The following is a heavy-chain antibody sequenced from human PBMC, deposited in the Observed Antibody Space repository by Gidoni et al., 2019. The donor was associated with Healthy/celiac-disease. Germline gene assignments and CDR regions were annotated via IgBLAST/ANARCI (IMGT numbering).Heavy chain of an antibody. CDR2: ISGSGGST. CDR1: GFTFRSYA. V-gene: IGHV3-23*01. CDR3: AKVGDILTGYYLYYFDY. J-gene: IGHJ4*02. Sequence: EVQLLASGGGLVQPGGSLSLSCAASGFTFRSYAMSWVRQAPGKGLEWVSAISGSGGSTYYADSVKGRFTISRDNSKNTLYLQMNSLRAEDTAVYYCAKVGDILTGYYLYYFDYWGQGTLVTVSS. D-gene: IGHD3-9*01.